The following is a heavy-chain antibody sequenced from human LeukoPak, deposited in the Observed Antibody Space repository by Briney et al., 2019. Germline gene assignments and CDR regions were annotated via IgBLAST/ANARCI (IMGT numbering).Heavy chain of an antibody. CDR1: GGSISSGDYY. Sequence: SQTLSLTCTVSGGSISSGDYYWSWIRQPPGKGLEWIGYIYYSGSTNYNPSLKSRVTISVDTSKNQFSLKLSSVTAADTAVYYCARSRDSSSWPYYYGMDVWGQGTTVTVSS. J-gene: IGHJ6*02. CDR3: ARSRDSSSWPYYYGMDV. CDR2: IYYSGST. V-gene: IGHV4-30-4*01. D-gene: IGHD6-13*01.